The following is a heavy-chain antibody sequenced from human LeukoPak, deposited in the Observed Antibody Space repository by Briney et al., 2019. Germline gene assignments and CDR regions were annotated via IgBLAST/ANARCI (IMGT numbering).Heavy chain of an antibody. CDR1: GYTFTIYY. Sequence: ASVKVSCKASGYTFTIYYMHWVRQAPGQGLEWMGWINPNSGGTNYAQKFQGRVTMTRDTSISTAYMELSRLRSDDTAVYYCARGDSSTSYPFDYWGQGTLVTVSS. D-gene: IGHD2-2*01. J-gene: IGHJ4*02. CDR2: INPNSGGT. V-gene: IGHV1-2*02. CDR3: ARGDSSTSYPFDY.